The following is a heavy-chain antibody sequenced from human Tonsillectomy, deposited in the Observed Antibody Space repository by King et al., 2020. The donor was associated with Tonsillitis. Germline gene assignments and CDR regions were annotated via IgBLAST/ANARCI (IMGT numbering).Heavy chain of an antibody. CDR2: INPSGGST. CDR3: ARVGSSGFARHSEPNWFDS. J-gene: IGHJ5*01. D-gene: IGHD6-19*01. Sequence: FQLVQSGAEVKKPGASVKVSCKASGYTFTSYYMHWVRQAPGQGLEWMGIINPSGGSTSYAQKFQGRVTMTRDTSTSTVYMELSSVRSEDTAVYYCARVGSSGFARHSEPNWFDSWGQGTLVTVSS. CDR1: GYTFTSYY. V-gene: IGHV1-46*01.